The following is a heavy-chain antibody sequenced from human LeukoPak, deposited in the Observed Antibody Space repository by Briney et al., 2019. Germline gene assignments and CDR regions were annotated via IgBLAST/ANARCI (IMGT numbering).Heavy chain of an antibody. CDR3: ARGRAAAGQRWFDP. CDR2: INHSGST. CDR1: GGSFSGYY. J-gene: IGHJ5*02. D-gene: IGHD6-13*01. Sequence: SETLSLTCAVYGGSFSGYYWSWIRQPPGKGLEWIGEINHSGSTNYNPSLKRRVTISVDTSKNQFSLKLSSVTAADTAVYYCARGRAAAGQRWFDPWGQGTLVTVSS. V-gene: IGHV4-34*01.